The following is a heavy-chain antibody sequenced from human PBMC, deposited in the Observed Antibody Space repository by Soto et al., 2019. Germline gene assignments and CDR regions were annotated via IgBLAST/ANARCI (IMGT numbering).Heavy chain of an antibody. Sequence: LSLTCAVYGGSFSGYYWSWIRQPPGKGLEWIGEINHSGSTNYNPSLKSRVTISVDTSKNQFSLKLSSVTAADTAVYYCARGRGYGSGFYYYYYGMDVWGQGTTVTVSS. V-gene: IGHV4-34*01. CDR1: GGSFSGYY. D-gene: IGHD3-10*01. J-gene: IGHJ6*02. CDR3: ARGRGYGSGFYYYYYGMDV. CDR2: INHSGST.